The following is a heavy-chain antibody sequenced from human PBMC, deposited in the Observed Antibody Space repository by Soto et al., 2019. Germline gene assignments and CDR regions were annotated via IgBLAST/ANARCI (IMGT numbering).Heavy chain of an antibody. V-gene: IGHV3-74*01. Sequence: EVQLVESGGGLVQPGGSLRLSCAASGFTFSSYWMHWVRQAPGEGLVWVSRIISDGSRTTYADSVKGRFTISRDNAKNTLYLQMNSLRAEDTAVYYCARVGYYYGSGRNIIGSGMDVWGQGTTVTVSS. D-gene: IGHD3-10*01. CDR1: GFTFSSYW. CDR3: ARVGYYYGSGRNIIGSGMDV. J-gene: IGHJ6*02. CDR2: IISDGSRT.